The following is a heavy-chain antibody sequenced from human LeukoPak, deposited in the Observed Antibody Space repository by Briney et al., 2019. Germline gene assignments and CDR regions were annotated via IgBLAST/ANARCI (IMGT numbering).Heavy chain of an antibody. CDR3: ARDYTGEGY. CDR1: GFTFSSYS. CDR2: ISSSSSYI. V-gene: IGHV3-21*01. Sequence: GGSLRLSWAASGFTFSSYSMNWVRQAPGKGLEWVSSISSSSSYIYCADSVKGRFTISRDNAKNSLYLQMNSLRAEDTAVYYCARDYTGEGYWGQGTLVTVSS. J-gene: IGHJ4*02. D-gene: IGHD7-27*01.